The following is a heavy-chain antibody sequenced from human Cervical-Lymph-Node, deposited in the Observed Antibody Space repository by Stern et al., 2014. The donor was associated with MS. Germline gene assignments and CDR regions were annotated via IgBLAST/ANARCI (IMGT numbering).Heavy chain of an antibody. J-gene: IGHJ4*02. D-gene: IGHD3-22*01. V-gene: IGHV4-31*01. Sequence: VQLQESGPGLVKSSQTLSLTCTVSGGSISSGDYYWTWIPPLPGKGLEWIGYIYYSGSTYYNPSLMSLVSISVDTSKNQFSLRLSSVTAADTAVYYCARRSSGYFDSWGQGTLVTVSS. CDR1: GGSISSGDYY. CDR2: IYYSGST. CDR3: ARRSSGYFDS.